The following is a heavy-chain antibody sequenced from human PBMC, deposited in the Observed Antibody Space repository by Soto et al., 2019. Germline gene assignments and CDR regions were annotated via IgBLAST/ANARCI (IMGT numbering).Heavy chain of an antibody. J-gene: IGHJ4*02. CDR2: IYYSGST. CDR1: CGSIISGDYY. CDR3: ARGSDSLDFDY. V-gene: IGHV4-30-4*01. Sequence: SETLSLTCTFSCGSIISGDYYWSWIRQPPGKGLEWIGYIYYSGSTYYNPSLKSRVTISVDTSKNQFSLKLSSVTAADTAVYYCARGSDSLDFDYWGQGTLVTVSS. D-gene: IGHD2-15*01.